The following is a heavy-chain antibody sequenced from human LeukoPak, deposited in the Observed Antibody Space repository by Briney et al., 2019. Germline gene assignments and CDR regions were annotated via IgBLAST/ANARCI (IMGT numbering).Heavy chain of an antibody. J-gene: IGHJ4*02. V-gene: IGHV3-23*01. Sequence: GGSLRLSCAASGFTFSSYAMSWVRQAPGKGLEWVSAISGSGGSTYYADSVKGRFTISRDNSKNTLYLQMNSLRAEDTAVYYCAKEAYYYDSSGYYAYFDYWGQGTLATVSS. D-gene: IGHD3-22*01. CDR1: GFTFSSYA. CDR2: ISGSGGST. CDR3: AKEAYYYDSSGYYAYFDY.